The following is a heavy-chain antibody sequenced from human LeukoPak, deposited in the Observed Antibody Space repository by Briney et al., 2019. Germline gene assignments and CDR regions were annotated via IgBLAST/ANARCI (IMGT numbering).Heavy chain of an antibody. CDR1: GGSISSSSYF. V-gene: IGHV4-39*01. CDR2: IYYSGNT. J-gene: IGHJ5*02. CDR3: AGQSSAPHNWFDP. Sequence: SETLSLTCTVSGGSISSSSYFWGWIRRPPGKGLEWIGSIYYSGNTYYKPSLKSRVTISVDTTKNQVSLKLTSVTAADTAVYYCAGQSSAPHNWFDPWGQGTLVTVSS.